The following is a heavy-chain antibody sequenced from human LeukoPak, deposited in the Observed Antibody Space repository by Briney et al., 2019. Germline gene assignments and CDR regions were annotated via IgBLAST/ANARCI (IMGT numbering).Heavy chain of an antibody. Sequence: GGSLRLSCAASGFTFDDYAMHWVRQAPGKGLEWVSCIRWNSGTIGYADSVKGRFTISRDNAKNSLYLQMNSLRAEDMALYYCAKDIRSYYDSSAIDYWGQGTLVTVSS. V-gene: IGHV3-9*03. CDR3: AKDIRSYYDSSAIDY. D-gene: IGHD3-22*01. J-gene: IGHJ4*02. CDR2: IRWNSGTI. CDR1: GFTFDDYA.